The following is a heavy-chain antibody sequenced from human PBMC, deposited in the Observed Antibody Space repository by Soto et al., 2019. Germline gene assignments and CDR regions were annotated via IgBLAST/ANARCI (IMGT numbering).Heavy chain of an antibody. Sequence: GGSLRLSFEAPGFTFPRSALSWARQVPGKGLEWVSTLGGSSGIPYYADSVKGRFTISRAISTITLYLQMNSLRAEDTAVLFCSIVRDTNTDMTLAHWGQGTVFT. V-gene: IGHV3-23*01. CDR3: SIVRDTNTDMTLAH. J-gene: IGHJ4*02. D-gene: IGHD5-18*01. CDR2: LGGSSGIP. CDR1: GFTFPRSA.